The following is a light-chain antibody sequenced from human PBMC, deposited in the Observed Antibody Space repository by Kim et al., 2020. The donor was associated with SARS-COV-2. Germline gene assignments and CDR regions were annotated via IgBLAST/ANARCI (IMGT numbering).Light chain of an antibody. CDR1: SSNIGARYD. CDR2: ANS. CDR3: QSYDSSLSVV. J-gene: IGLJ2*01. Sequence: QSVLTQPPSVSGAPGQRVTISCTGSSSNIGARYDVHWYQQLPGTAPKLVIYANSNRPSGVPDRFSGSKSGTSASLAITGLQAEDEADYYCQSYDSSLSVVFGGGTQLTVL. V-gene: IGLV1-40*01.